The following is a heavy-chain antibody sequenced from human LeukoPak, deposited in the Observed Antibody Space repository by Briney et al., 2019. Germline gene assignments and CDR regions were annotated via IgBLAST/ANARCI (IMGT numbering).Heavy chain of an antibody. J-gene: IGHJ4*02. CDR2: ISGGGGST. CDR1: GFTFSSYA. Sequence: GGSLRLSCAASGFTFSSYAMSWVRQAPGKGLEWVSIISGGGGSTYHADSVKGRFTISRDNSKNTLYLQMNSLGAEDTAVYYCTNHTRALDRSGYYSEYWGRGTLVTVSS. CDR3: TNHTRALDRSGYYSEY. V-gene: IGHV3-23*01. D-gene: IGHD3-22*01.